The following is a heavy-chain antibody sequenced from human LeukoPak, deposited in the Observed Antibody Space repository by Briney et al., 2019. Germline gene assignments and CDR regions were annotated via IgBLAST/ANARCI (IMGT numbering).Heavy chain of an antibody. Sequence: PSETLSLTXTVSGDSIINYYWSWIRQPPGKGLEGIGYIYYIGTTNYNPSLKSRVTISIDTSKNQFSLKLSSVTAADTAVYYCAREGVGSSGYYPFDYWGQGILVTVSS. CDR2: IYYIGTT. D-gene: IGHD3-22*01. CDR1: GDSIINYY. CDR3: AREGVGSSGYYPFDY. V-gene: IGHV4-59*13. J-gene: IGHJ4*02.